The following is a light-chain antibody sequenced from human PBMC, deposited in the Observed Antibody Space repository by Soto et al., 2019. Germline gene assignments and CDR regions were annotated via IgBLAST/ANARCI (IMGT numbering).Light chain of an antibody. CDR2: DVT. CDR1: QSMSRW. V-gene: IGKV1-5*01. Sequence: DIQMTQSPSTLSASVGDRLTITCRASQSMSRWLAWFQQKPGKAPKVLIYDVTSLEGGVPRMFGSSGCRTEFIITISIEEDDDVVSYCWQHYNSPPQFGRGTKVDIK. CDR3: QHYNSPPQ. J-gene: IGKJ1*01.